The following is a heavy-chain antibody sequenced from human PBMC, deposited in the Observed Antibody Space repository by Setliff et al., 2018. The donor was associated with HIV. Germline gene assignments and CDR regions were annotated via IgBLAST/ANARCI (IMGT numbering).Heavy chain of an antibody. CDR3: ASYDILTGYYGHYFDY. D-gene: IGHD3-9*01. CDR2: IYSSGST. CDR1: GGSISSGSYY. J-gene: IGHJ4*02. Sequence: SETLSLTCTVSGGSISSGSYYWNWIRQPAGKGLEWIGHIYSSGSTIYNPSLKSRVTISVDTSKNQFSLKLSSVTAADTAVYYCASYDILTGYYGHYFDYWGQGTLVTVSS. V-gene: IGHV4-61*09.